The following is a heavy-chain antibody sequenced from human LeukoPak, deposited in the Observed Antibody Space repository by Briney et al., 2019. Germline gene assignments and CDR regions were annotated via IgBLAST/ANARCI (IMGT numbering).Heavy chain of an antibody. Sequence: GGSLRLSCAASGFTVSSSYMGWVRQAPGKGLEWVSAISGSGGSTYYADSVKGRFTISRDNSKNTLYLQMNSLRAEDTAVYYRAKDLYWPQGYFDYWGQGTLVTVSS. CDR2: ISGSGGST. D-gene: IGHD2-8*02. CDR3: AKDLYWPQGYFDY. CDR1: GFTVSSSY. V-gene: IGHV3-23*01. J-gene: IGHJ4*02.